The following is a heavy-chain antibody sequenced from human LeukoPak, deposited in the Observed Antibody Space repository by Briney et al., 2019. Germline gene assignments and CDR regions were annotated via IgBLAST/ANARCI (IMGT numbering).Heavy chain of an antibody. D-gene: IGHD2-15*01. J-gene: IGHJ4*02. Sequence: ASVTVSCTASGYTFTVYYMHWVRQAPGQGLEWMGWINPNSGGTNYAQKFQGWVTMTRDTSISTAYMELSRLRSDDTAVYYCARATPDIVVVVAATYYFDYWGQGTLVPVSS. CDR3: ARATPDIVVVVAATYYFDY. V-gene: IGHV1-2*04. CDR2: INPNSGGT. CDR1: GYTFTVYY.